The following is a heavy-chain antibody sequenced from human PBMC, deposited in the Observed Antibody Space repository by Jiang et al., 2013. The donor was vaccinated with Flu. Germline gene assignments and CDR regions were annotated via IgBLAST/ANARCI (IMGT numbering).Heavy chain of an antibody. J-gene: IGHJ6*03. CDR3: AKVGVDYYYYYYMDV. Sequence: TFDDYAMHWVRQAPGKGLEWVSGISWNSGSIGYADSVKGRFTISRDNAKNSLYLQMNSLRAEDTALYYCAKVGVDYYYYYYMDVWGKGTTVTVSS. CDR2: ISWNSGSI. D-gene: IGHD2-21*01. CDR1: TFDDYA. V-gene: IGHV3-9*01.